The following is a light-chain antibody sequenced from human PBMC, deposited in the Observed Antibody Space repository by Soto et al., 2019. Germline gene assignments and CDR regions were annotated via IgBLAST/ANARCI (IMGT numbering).Light chain of an antibody. V-gene: IGKV3-15*01. Sequence: EKVMTQSPATLSGSPLERATLSCRASQSISRNLAWYQQKPGQAPRLLIYGASTRATGITTRFSGSGSGTEFTLTISSLQSEDFAVYYCHQYNNWPEWTFGQGTKVDIK. J-gene: IGKJ1*01. CDR3: HQYNNWPEWT. CDR2: GAS. CDR1: QSISRN.